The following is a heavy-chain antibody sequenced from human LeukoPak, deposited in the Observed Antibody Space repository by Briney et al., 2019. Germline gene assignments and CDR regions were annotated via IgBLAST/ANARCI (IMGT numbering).Heavy chain of an antibody. CDR3: ARDLASSGYYWD. CDR1: GYTFTNFY. D-gene: IGHD3-22*01. V-gene: IGHV1-46*01. CDR2: INPSGGST. J-gene: IGHJ4*02. Sequence: ASVKVSCKASGYTFTNFYMHWVRQAPGQGLEWMGIINPSGGSTSYAQKFQGRVTMTRDTSTSTVYMELSSLRSEDTAVYYCARDLASSGYYWDWGQETLVTVSS.